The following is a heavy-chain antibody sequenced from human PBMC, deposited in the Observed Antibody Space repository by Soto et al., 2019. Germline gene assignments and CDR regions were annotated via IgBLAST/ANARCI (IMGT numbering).Heavy chain of an antibody. CDR3: AREREGATIDY. CDR1: GYTFTSYY. D-gene: IGHD1-26*01. J-gene: IGHJ4*02. Sequence: QVQLVQSGAEVKKPGASAKVSCKASGYTFTSYYMHWVRQAPGQGLEWMGIINPSGGSTSYAQKFQGRVTMTRDTSTSTVYMELSSLRSEDTAVYYCAREREGATIDYWGQGTLVTVSS. CDR2: INPSGGST. V-gene: IGHV1-46*01.